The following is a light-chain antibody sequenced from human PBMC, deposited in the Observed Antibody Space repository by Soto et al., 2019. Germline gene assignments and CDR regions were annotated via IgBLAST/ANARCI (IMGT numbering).Light chain of an antibody. CDR3: CSYAGSVGV. V-gene: IGLV2-11*01. J-gene: IGLJ2*01. CDR2: DVS. CDR1: SSDVGGYNY. Sequence: QSVLTQPRSVSGSPGQSVTISCTGTSSDVGGYNYVSWYQQHPGKAPKLMIYDVSKRPSGVPDRFSGSKSGNTASLTISGLQAEDEADYYCCSYAGSVGVFGGGTKVTVL.